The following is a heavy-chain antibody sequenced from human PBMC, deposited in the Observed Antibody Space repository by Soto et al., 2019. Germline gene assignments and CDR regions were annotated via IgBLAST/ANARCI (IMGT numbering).Heavy chain of an antibody. D-gene: IGHD5-12*01. J-gene: IGHJ6*02. CDR2: ISSSSSYT. CDR1: GFTFSDYY. V-gene: IGHV3-11*05. CDR3: ARVGGYDRYYYYGMDV. Sequence: QVQLVESGGGLVKPGGSLRLSCVASGFTFSDYYMSWIRQAPGKGLEWVSYISSSSSYTNYADSVKCGFTISRDNAKNSLYLQMNSLRAEDTAVYYCARVGGYDRYYYYGMDVWGQGTTVTVSS.